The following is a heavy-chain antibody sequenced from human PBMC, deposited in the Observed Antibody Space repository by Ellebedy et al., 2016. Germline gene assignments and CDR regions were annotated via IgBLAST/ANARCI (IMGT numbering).Heavy chain of an antibody. J-gene: IGHJ4*02. D-gene: IGHD6-19*01. V-gene: IGHV3-30-3*01. CDR3: ARDHRGWLDY. CDR1: GFTFSSYA. CDR2: ISYDGSNK. Sequence: GGSLRLSCAASGFTFSSYAMHWVRQAPGKGLEWVAVISYDGSNKYYADSVKGRFTISRDNSKNTLYLQMNSLRAEDTAVYYCARDHRGWLDYWGQGTLVTVSS.